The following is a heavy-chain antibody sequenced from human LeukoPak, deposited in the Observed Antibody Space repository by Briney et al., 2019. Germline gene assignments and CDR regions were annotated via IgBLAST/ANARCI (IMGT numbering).Heavy chain of an antibody. CDR3: SSCRGDCPIDY. CDR1: GFTVSSIY. J-gene: IGHJ4*02. D-gene: IGHD2-21*02. CDR2: IYTGGTT. V-gene: IGHV3-53*01. Sequence: GGSLRLSCAASGFTVSSIYMSWIRQAPGKGLEWVSLIYTGGTTYYSDSVKGRFTISRDNSKNTVYLQMNSLRAGDTAVYYCSSCRGDCPIDYWGQGTLVTVSS.